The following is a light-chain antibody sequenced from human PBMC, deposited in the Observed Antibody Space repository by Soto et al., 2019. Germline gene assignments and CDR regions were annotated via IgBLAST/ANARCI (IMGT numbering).Light chain of an antibody. CDR2: EVS. V-gene: IGLV2-14*01. CDR3: SSYTSSSTLWV. Sequence: QSALTQPASVSGSPGQSITISCTGTSSDVGGYNYVSWYQQHPGKAPKLMIYEVSNRPSGVSNRFSGSKSGNTASLTISGRQTEDEADYDCSSYTSSSTLWVFGGGTKLTVL. CDR1: SSDVGGYNY. J-gene: IGLJ3*02.